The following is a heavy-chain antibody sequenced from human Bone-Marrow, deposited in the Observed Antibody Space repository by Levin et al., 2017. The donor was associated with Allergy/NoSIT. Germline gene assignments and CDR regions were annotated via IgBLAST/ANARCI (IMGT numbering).Heavy chain of an antibody. CDR3: SRALYYDILPGAFDI. CDR2: IRSKAHGGTA. D-gene: IGHD3-9*01. CDR1: GFTFGDYA. V-gene: IGHV3-49*03. J-gene: IGHJ3*02. Sequence: PGGSLRLSCTASGFTFGDYAMNWFRQAPGKGLEWVGFIRSKAHGGTAEYAASVRGRFTISRDDSKSIAYLQTNSLKTEDTAIYYCSRALYYDILPGAFDIWGQGTMVTVSS.